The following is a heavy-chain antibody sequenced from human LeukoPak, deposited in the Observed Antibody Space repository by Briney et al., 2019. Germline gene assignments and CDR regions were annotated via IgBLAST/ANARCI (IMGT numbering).Heavy chain of an antibody. D-gene: IGHD1-26*01. Sequence: SETLSLTCTVSGGSISSYYWSWIRQPPGKGLEWIGYIYYSGSTNYNPSLESRVTISVDTSKNQFSLKLSSVTAADTAVYYCARSRGHMDVWGKGTTVTISS. CDR2: IYYSGST. V-gene: IGHV4-59*01. J-gene: IGHJ6*03. CDR3: ARSRGHMDV. CDR1: GGSISSYY.